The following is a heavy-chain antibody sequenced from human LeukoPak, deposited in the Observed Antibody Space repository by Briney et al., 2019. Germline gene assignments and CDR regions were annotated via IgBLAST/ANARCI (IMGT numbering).Heavy chain of an antibody. Sequence: PGGSLRLSCAASGFSFSGCGMGWVRQAPGKGWEWFSTLSRAGDYTYYAYSVKGRSSISRDNSKNTLYLQMASLRVEDTAIYYCAKLPAPGGDYVYFDSWGQGTLVTVSS. V-gene: IGHV3-23*01. J-gene: IGHJ4*02. CDR3: AKLPAPGGDYVYFDS. D-gene: IGHD3-16*01. CDR1: GFSFSGCG. CDR2: LSRAGDYT.